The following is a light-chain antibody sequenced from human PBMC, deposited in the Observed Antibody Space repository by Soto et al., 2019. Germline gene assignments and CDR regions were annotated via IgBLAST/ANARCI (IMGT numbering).Light chain of an antibody. CDR2: DGT. V-gene: IGLV2-11*01. Sequence: QSALTQPPSVSGSPGQSVTISCTGTSSDVGGYNYVSWYQQHPGNAPKLIIYDGTNRPSGVPDRFSGSKSGNTASLTITGLQADDEADYCCFSYGGAYTSVAFGGGTKLTVL. CDR1: SSDVGGYNY. CDR3: FSYGGAYTSVA. J-gene: IGLJ2*01.